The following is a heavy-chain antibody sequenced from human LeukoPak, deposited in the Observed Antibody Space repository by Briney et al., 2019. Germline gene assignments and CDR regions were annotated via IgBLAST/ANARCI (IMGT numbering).Heavy chain of an antibody. D-gene: IGHD2-21*02. V-gene: IGHV3-23*01. Sequence: GGSLRLSCAASGFTFSSYAMSWVRQAPGKGLEWVSAISGRGGSTYYADSVKGRFTISRDNSKNTLYLQMNSLRAEDTAVYYCAKAGIVVVTATDYDYWGQGTLVTVSS. CDR2: ISGRGGST. J-gene: IGHJ4*02. CDR1: GFTFSSYA. CDR3: AKAGIVVVTATDYDY.